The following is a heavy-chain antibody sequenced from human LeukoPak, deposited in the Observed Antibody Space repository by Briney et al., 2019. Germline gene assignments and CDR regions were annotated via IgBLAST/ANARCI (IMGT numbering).Heavy chain of an antibody. CDR1: GFTFSSYS. CDR3: AREGLGDDSSGYYYVNFDY. V-gene: IGHV3-48*01. D-gene: IGHD3-22*01. J-gene: IGHJ4*02. CDR2: ISSSSSPI. Sequence: GSLRLSCAASGFTFSSYSMNWVRQAPGKGLEWVSHISSSSSPIYYADSVKGRFTISRDNAKNSLYLQMNSLRAEDTAVYYCAREGLGDDSSGYYYVNFDYWGQGTLVTVSS.